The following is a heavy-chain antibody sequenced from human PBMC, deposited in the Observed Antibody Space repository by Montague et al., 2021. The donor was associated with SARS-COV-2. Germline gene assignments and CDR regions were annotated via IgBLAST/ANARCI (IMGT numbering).Heavy chain of an antibody. D-gene: IGHD3-3*01. CDR3: VGLRVVISGHYPLHVDD. Sequence: SLRLSCAASGFTFSSYAMHWVRQAPGKGLERVAVISYDGSNKYYADSVKGRFTIPRDNSKNTLYLQMNSLRAEDTAVYYCVGLRVVISGHYPLHVDDWGQGTLVTVSP. J-gene: IGHJ4*02. CDR2: ISYDGSNK. CDR1: GFTFSSYA. V-gene: IGHV3-30-3*01.